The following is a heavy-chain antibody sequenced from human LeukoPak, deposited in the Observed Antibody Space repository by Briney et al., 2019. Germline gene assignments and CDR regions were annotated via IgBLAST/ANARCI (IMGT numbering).Heavy chain of an antibody. D-gene: IGHD4-11*01. Sequence: ATSVKVSCKASGGTFSSYAICWVRQAPGQGLEWIGGIIPIFGTANYAQKFQGRVTITTDESTSTAYMELSSLRSEDTAVYYCARESVTTRVFDYRGQGTLVTVSS. CDR1: GGTFSSYA. CDR3: ARESVTTRVFDY. V-gene: IGHV1-69*05. J-gene: IGHJ4*02. CDR2: IIPIFGTA.